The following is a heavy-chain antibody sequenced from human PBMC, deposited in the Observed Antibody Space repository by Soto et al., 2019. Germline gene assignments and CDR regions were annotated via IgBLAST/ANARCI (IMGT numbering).Heavy chain of an antibody. CDR1: GFTFSSYS. V-gene: IGHV3-21*01. J-gene: IGHJ5*02. Sequence: EVQLVESGGGLVKPGGSLRLSCAASGFTFSSYSMNWVRQAPGKGLEWVSSISSSSSYIYYADSVKGRFTISRDHAKNSLYLQMNSLRAEDTAVYDCARDRGYDFWSGYKNWFDPWGQGTLVTVSS. CDR2: ISSSSSYI. D-gene: IGHD3-3*01. CDR3: ARDRGYDFWSGYKNWFDP.